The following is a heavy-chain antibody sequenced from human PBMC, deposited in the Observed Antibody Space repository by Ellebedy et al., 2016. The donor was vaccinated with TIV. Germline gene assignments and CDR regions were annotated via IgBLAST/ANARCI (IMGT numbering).Heavy chain of an antibody. CDR3: ARGLGNY. V-gene: IGHV3-7*01. Sequence: GESLKISCAASGFTFSDYWMTWVRQTPGKGLEWVANIKEDGRKKYDVESVKGRFAITRDNAKTSLYLQMNSLRDEDTAVYYCARGLGNYWGQGTLVIVSS. J-gene: IGHJ4*02. CDR2: IKEDGRKK. CDR1: GFTFSDYW.